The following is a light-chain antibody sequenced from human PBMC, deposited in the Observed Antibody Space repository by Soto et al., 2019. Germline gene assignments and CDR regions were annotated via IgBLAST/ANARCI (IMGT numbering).Light chain of an antibody. CDR1: QGLNSN. CDR3: QQSSNYFT. Sequence: AIQLTQSPSSLSASVGDRVTITCRASQGLNSNLAWYQQKPGKAPKLLMYAASTLQKGVTSRFSGNGSGTDFTLTISSLQPEDFANYYCQQSSNYFTFGPGTKVDI. J-gene: IGKJ3*01. CDR2: AAS. V-gene: IGKV1D-13*01.